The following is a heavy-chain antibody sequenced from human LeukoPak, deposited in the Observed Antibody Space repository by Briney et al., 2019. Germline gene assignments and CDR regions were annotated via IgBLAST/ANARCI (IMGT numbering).Heavy chain of an antibody. V-gene: IGHV3-23*01. Sequence: PGGSLRLSCAASGFTFSSYAMSWVRQAPGKGLEWVSAISGSGDSTYYADSVKGRFTISRDNSQNTLYLQMRSLRADDTAVYYCAKVAGGRTYDYWGQGTLVTVSS. D-gene: IGHD2-8*01. CDR2: ISGSGDST. CDR1: GFTFSSYA. J-gene: IGHJ4*02. CDR3: AKVAGGRTYDY.